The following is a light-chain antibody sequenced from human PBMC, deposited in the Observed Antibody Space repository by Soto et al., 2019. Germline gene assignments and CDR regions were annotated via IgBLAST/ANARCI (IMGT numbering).Light chain of an antibody. J-gene: IGKJ2*01. V-gene: IGKV1D-13*01. CDR3: PQFKDPPPT. CDR1: QGISSA. CDR2: DAS. Sequence: AIQLTQSPSSLSASVGDRVTVTCRASQGISSALAWYQQKPGKTPNLLIYDASSLESGVPSRFSGNGSGTEFPPHINHLQAEDFATYYRPQFKDPPPTFGPGTKLEIK.